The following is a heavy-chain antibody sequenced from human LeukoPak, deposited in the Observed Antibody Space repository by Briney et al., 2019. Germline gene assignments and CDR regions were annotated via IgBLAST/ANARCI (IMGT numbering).Heavy chain of an antibody. CDR1: GFTFSSYP. CDR2: ISYDGSNK. D-gene: IGHD6-6*01. V-gene: IGHV3-30*01. Sequence: HPGGSLRLSCAASGFTFSSYPMHWVRRAPGKGLEWLSVISYDGSNKNYADSVKGRFTISSDNSKNTVYLQMNSLIVEDTAVYDCARDFPSNSSSGLFDYWGQGTLVTVSS. J-gene: IGHJ4*02. CDR3: ARDFPSNSSSGLFDY.